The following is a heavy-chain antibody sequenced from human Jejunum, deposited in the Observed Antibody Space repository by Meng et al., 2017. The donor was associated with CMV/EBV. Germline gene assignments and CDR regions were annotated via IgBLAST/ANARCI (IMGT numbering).Heavy chain of an antibody. D-gene: IGHD4-11*01. CDR3: ARGGMWNDYIFDH. V-gene: IGHV1-2*02. CDR1: GYRFTDNN. CDR2: IKPDSGGT. Sequence: KASGYRFTDNNIHWVRLAPGQGLEWMGWIKPDSGGTEYAQKFQGRVSMTRDTSLATAYMELSSLGSDDTAVYYCARGGMWNDYIFDHWGQGTLVTVSS. J-gene: IGHJ4*02.